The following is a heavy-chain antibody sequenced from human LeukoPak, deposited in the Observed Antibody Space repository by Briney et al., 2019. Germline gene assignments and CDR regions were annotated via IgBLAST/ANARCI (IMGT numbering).Heavy chain of an antibody. V-gene: IGHV3-21*01. CDR3: AKVAKYYYGPETYYFFEQ. D-gene: IGHD3-10*01. CDR1: GFIFSSYS. J-gene: IGHJ4*02. Sequence: GGSLRLSCAASGFIFSSYSMSWVRQAPGKGLEWVSSISTSSSYIYYADSVKGRFTISRDYAKNSLYLQMNSLRVEDTAVYYCAKVAKYYYGPETYYFFEQWGQGTPVTASS. CDR2: ISTSSSYI.